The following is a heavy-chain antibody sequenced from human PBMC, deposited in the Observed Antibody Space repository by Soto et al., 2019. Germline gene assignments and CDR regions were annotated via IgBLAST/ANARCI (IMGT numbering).Heavy chain of an antibody. Sequence: EVQLVESGGGLVKPGGSLRLSCAASGFTFSSYSMNWVRQAPGKGLEWVSSISSSSSYIYYADSVKGRFTISRDNAKNSLYLQMNSLRAEDTAVYYCARAGYCSGGSCLGAFDIWGQGTMVTVSS. CDR1: GFTFSSYS. V-gene: IGHV3-21*01. CDR3: ARAGYCSGGSCLGAFDI. J-gene: IGHJ3*02. CDR2: ISSSSSYI. D-gene: IGHD2-15*01.